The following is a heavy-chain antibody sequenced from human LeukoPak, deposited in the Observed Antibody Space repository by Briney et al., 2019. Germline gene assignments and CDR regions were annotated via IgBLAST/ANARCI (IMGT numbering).Heavy chain of an antibody. CDR1: GYTFTGYY. Sequence: ASVKVSCKASGYTFTGYYMHWVRQATGQGLEWMGWMNPNSGNTGYAQKFQGRVTITRNTSISTAYMELSSLRSEDTAVYYCASTPQGSDYYYMDVWGKGTTVTVSS. J-gene: IGHJ6*03. CDR2: MNPNSGNT. V-gene: IGHV1-8*03. CDR3: ASTPQGSDYYYMDV.